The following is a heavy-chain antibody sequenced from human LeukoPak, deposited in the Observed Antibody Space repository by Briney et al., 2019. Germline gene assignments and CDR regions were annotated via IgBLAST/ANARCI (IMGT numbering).Heavy chain of an antibody. J-gene: IGHJ3*02. V-gene: IGHV3-30*18. Sequence: PGGSLRLSCAASGFTFSSYGMHWVRQAPGKGLEWVAVISYDGSNKYYADSVKGRFTISRDNSKNTLYLQMNSLRAEDTAVYYCAKSLIVVVYDAFDIWGQGTMVTVSS. CDR1: GFTFSSYG. CDR2: ISYDGSNK. D-gene: IGHD3-22*01. CDR3: AKSLIVVVYDAFDI.